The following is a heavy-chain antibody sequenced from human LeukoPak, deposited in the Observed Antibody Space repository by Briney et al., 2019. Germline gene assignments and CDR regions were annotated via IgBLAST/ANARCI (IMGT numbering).Heavy chain of an antibody. J-gene: IGHJ3*02. CDR1: GFTFDDYG. Sequence: GGSLRLSCAASGFTFDDYGMSWVRQAPGKGLEWVSGINWNGGSTGYADSVKGRFTISRDNAKNSLYLQMNSLRAEDTAVYYCAKDQGLFFAGDAFDIWGQGTMVTVSS. CDR2: INWNGGST. CDR3: AKDQGLFFAGDAFDI. V-gene: IGHV3-20*04. D-gene: IGHD3-16*01.